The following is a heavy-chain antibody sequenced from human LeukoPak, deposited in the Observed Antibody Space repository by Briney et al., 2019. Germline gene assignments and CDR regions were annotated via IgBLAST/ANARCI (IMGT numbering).Heavy chain of an antibody. V-gene: IGHV3-7*01. D-gene: IGHD1-26*01. CDR2: IKEDGSER. Sequence: GGSLRLSCAASRFTFSNFWMSWVRQAPGKGLEWVADIKEDGSERYYVDSVKGRFTISRDNAKNSLYLQMNGLRAEDTAVYYCARVRELLGATGKYFQHWGQGTLVTVSS. CDR1: RFTFSNFW. J-gene: IGHJ1*01. CDR3: ARVRELLGATGKYFQH.